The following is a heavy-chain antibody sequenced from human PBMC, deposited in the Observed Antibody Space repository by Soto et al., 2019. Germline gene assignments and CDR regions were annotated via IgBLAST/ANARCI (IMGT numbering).Heavy chain of an antibody. J-gene: IGHJ3*02. CDR1: GDTFSSYA. CDR2: IIPLFGTP. Sequence: QVQLVQSGAEVKKPGSSVKVSCKASGDTFSSYAIGWVRQAPGQGLEWMGGIIPLFGTPNYAQKFQGRVTTAAEESTSTAYMQLTSLRSEETALYYSAGVSMMTVTDHEAFDIWGQGTMVTVSS. CDR3: AGVSMMTVTDHEAFDI. V-gene: IGHV1-69*12. D-gene: IGHD2-21*01.